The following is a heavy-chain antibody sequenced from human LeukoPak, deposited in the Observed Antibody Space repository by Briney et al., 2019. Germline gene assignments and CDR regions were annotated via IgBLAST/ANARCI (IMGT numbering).Heavy chain of an antibody. CDR1: GFTFSSYE. CDR3: AVGGGY. J-gene: IGHJ4*02. V-gene: IGHV3-48*03. Sequence: GGSLRLSCAASGFTFSSYEMNWVRQAPGRGLEWVSYISGSGVTMYYADSVKGRFTISRDDAKNSLFLQMNSLRAEDTAVYYCAVGGGYWGQGTLVTVSS. CDR2: ISGSGVTM. D-gene: IGHD3-16*01.